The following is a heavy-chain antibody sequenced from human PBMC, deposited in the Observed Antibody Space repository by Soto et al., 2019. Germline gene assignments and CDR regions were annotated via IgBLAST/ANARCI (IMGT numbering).Heavy chain of an antibody. CDR2: IFSNDEK. D-gene: IGHD6-19*01. CDR1: GFPLSNARMG. J-gene: IGHJ5*02. Sequence: ESGPTLVNPTETLTLTCTVSGFPLSNARMGVSWIRQPPGKALEWLAHIFSNDEKSYSTSLKSRLTISKDTSKSQVVLTMTNMDPVDTATYYCARIPIAVAGTGWFDPWGQGTLVTVSS. CDR3: ARIPIAVAGTGWFDP. V-gene: IGHV2-26*01.